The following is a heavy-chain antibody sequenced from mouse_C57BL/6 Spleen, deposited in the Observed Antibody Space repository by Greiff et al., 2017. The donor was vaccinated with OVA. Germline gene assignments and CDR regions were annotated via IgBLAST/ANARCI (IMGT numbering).Heavy chain of an antibody. Sequence: VQLKQSGPELVKPGASVKIPCKASGYTFTDYNMDWVKQSHGKSLEWIGDINPNNGGTIYNQKFKGKATLTVDKSSSTAYMELRSLTSEDTAVYYCARGFFRYYAMDYWGQGTSVTVSS. CDR3: ARGFFRYYAMDY. V-gene: IGHV1-18*01. CDR2: INPNNGGT. J-gene: IGHJ4*01. CDR1: GYTFTDYN.